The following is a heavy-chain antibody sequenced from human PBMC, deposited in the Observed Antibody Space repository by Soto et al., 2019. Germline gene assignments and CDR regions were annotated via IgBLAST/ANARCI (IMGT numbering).Heavy chain of an antibody. CDR3: AKEGPITNSYFDY. D-gene: IGHD1-1*01. CDR2: ISYDGKVA. V-gene: IGHV3-30*18. CDR1: GFTFSSYG. Sequence: QVQLVESGGGVVQPGRSLRLSCAASGFTFSSYGMHWVRQAPGKGLEWVKVISYDGKVAYYADSVKGRFTISRDNSKNTLYLQMNSLRTEDTAMYYCAKEGPITNSYFDYWGQGTLVTVSS. J-gene: IGHJ4*02.